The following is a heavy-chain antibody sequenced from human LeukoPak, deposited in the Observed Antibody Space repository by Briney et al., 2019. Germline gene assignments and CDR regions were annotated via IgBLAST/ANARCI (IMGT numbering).Heavy chain of an antibody. CDR2: IRYDGSNK. CDR3: AKDSGYYGSGSPYNWFDP. CDR1: GFTFSSYG. J-gene: IGHJ5*02. V-gene: IGHV3-30*02. D-gene: IGHD3-10*01. Sequence: GGSLRLSCAASGFTFSSYGMHWVRQAPGKGLEWVAFIRYDGSNKYYADSVKGRFTISRDNSKNTLYLQMNSLRAEDTAVYYCAKDSGYYGSGSPYNWFDPWGQGTLVTVSS.